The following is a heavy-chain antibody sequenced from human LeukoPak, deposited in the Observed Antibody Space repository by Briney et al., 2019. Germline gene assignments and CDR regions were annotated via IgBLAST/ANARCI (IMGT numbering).Heavy chain of an antibody. Sequence: ASVKVSCKASGGTFSSYAISWVRQAPGQGLEWMGGFDPEDGETIYAQKFQGRVTMTEDTSTDTAYMGLSSLRSEDTAVYYCATKAPSSRYYFDYWGQGTLVTVSS. J-gene: IGHJ4*02. CDR2: FDPEDGET. V-gene: IGHV1-24*01. CDR1: GGTFSSYA. CDR3: ATKAPSSRYYFDY. D-gene: IGHD6-19*01.